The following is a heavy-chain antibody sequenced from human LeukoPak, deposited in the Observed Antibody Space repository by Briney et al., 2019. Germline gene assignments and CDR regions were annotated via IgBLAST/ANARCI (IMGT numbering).Heavy chain of an antibody. J-gene: IGHJ6*02. Sequence: ASVKVSCKASGYTFTGYYMHWVRQAPGQGLEWMGWINPNSGGTNYAQKFQGRVTMTRDTSISTAYMELSSLRSEDTAVYYCARGRPKRQGYYYGMDVWGQGTTVTVSS. CDR2: INPNSGGT. CDR3: ARGRPKRQGYYYGMDV. V-gene: IGHV1-2*02. D-gene: IGHD6-6*01. CDR1: GYTFTGYY.